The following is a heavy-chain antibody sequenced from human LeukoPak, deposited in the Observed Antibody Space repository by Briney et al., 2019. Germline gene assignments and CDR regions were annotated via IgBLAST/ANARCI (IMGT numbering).Heavy chain of an antibody. CDR2: IYYSGST. Sequence: SETLSLTCTVSGGSISSYYWSWIRQPPGKGLEWIGYIYYSGSTNYNPSLKSRVTISVDTSKNQFPLKLSSVTAADTAVYYCARHEQRRWFDPWGQGTLVTVSS. V-gene: IGHV4-59*08. CDR1: GGSISSYY. D-gene: IGHD6-25*01. CDR3: ARHEQRRWFDP. J-gene: IGHJ5*02.